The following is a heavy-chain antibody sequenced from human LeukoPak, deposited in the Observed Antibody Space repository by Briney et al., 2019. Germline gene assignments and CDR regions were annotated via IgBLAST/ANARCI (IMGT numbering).Heavy chain of an antibody. Sequence: PSETLSLTCAVYGGSFSGYYWSWIRQPPGKGLEWIGEINHSGSTNYNPSLKSRVTISVDTSKNQFSLKLSSVTAADTAVYYCARGPRPYCSGGSCYSLGAPIWGQGTMVTVSS. V-gene: IGHV4-34*01. D-gene: IGHD2-15*01. CDR2: INHSGST. CDR3: ARGPRPYCSGGSCYSLGAPI. CDR1: GGSFSGYY. J-gene: IGHJ3*02.